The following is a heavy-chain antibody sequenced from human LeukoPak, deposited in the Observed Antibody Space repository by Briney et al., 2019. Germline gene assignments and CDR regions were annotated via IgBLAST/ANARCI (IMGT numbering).Heavy chain of an antibody. CDR2: IIPIFGTA. V-gene: IGHV1-69*05. CDR1: GGTFSSYA. D-gene: IGHD2-2*01. J-gene: IGHJ6*03. CDR3: ARGNVVVVPAAIGLDYYYMDV. Sequence: SVKVSCKASGGTFSSYAISWVRQAPGQGLEWMGRIIPIFGTANYAQKFQGRVTITTDESTSTAYMELSGLRSEDTAVYYCARGNVVVVPAAIGLDYYYMDVWGKGTTVTVSS.